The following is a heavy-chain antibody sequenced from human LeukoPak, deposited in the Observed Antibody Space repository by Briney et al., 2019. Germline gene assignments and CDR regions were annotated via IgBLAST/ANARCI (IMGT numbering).Heavy chain of an antibody. V-gene: IGHV1-2*06. CDR1: GYTFTGYY. CDR3: ARAMVRGVITPDY. D-gene: IGHD3-10*01. Sequence: ASVKVSCKASGYTFTGYYMHWVRQAPGQGREWMGRINPNSGGTNYAQKFQGRVTMTGDTSISTAYMELSRLRSDDTAVYYCARAMVRGVITPDYWGQGTLVTVSS. J-gene: IGHJ4*02. CDR2: INPNSGGT.